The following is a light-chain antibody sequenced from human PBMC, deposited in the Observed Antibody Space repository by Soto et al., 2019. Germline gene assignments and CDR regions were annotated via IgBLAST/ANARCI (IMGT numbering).Light chain of an antibody. CDR3: CSYGGGYTPLL. Sequence: QSALTQPRSVSGSPGQSVTISCTGSRSDVGGYNYVSWYQQHPGKAPKLMIYDVSKRPSGVPGRFSGSKSGNTASLTISGLQPEDEADYYCCSYGGGYTPLLFGGGTQLTVL. J-gene: IGLJ2*01. CDR2: DVS. CDR1: RSDVGGYNY. V-gene: IGLV2-11*01.